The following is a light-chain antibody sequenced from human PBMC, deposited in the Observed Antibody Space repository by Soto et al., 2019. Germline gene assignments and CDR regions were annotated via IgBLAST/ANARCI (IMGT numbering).Light chain of an antibody. V-gene: IGKV1-17*01. CDR2: AAS. CDR1: HGIGSD. Sequence: DIQMTQSPSSLSESVGDRVTITCRASHGIGSDLGWYQQKPGKAPKRLIYAASSLQSGVPSRFSGSGSGTEFTLTISSLQPEDFATYFCLQHNSYPPTFGGGTKVEIK. CDR3: LQHNSYPPT. J-gene: IGKJ4*01.